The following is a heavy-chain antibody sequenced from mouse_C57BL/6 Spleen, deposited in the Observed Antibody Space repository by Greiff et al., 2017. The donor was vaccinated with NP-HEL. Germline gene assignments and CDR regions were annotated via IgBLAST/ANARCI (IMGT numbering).Heavy chain of an antibody. Sequence: QQSCKASGYTFTSYWMDWVKQRPGQGLEWIGNIYPSDSETHYNQKFKDKATLTVDKSSSTAYMQLSSLTSEDSAVYYCARAYYGGYYFDYWGQGTTLTVSS. CDR2: IYPSDSET. CDR3: ARAYYGGYYFDY. D-gene: IGHD1-1*01. J-gene: IGHJ2*01. CDR1: GYTFTSYW. V-gene: IGHV1-61*01.